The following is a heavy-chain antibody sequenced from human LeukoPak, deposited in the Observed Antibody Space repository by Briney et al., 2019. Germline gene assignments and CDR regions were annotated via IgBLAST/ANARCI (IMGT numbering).Heavy chain of an antibody. Sequence: PSETLSLTCTVSGGSISSSSYYWSWIRQPPGKGLEWIGYIYYSGSTNYNPSLKSRVTISVDTSKNQFSLKLSSVTAADTAVYYCARVGGDYGDWGYYYYYMDVWGKGTTVTISS. D-gene: IGHD4-17*01. J-gene: IGHJ6*03. CDR3: ARVGGDYGDWGYYYYYMDV. CDR1: GGSISSSSYY. V-gene: IGHV4-61*01. CDR2: IYYSGST.